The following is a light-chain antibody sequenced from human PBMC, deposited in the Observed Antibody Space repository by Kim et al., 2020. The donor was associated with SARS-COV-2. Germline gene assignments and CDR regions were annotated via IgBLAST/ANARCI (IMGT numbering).Light chain of an antibody. CDR1: RVRSVD. J-gene: IGLJ3*02. CDR3: NSRDSSGNHWV. CDR2: SKN. Sequence: EEKARETCPRDRVRSVDANGDQKKPGQGPVLVIYSKNNRPSGIPDRFSGSSSGNTASLTITGAQAEDEADYYCNSRDSSGNHWVFGGGTQLTVL. V-gene: IGLV3-19*01.